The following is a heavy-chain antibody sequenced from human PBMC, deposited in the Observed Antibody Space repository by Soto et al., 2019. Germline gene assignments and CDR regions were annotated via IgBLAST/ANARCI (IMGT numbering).Heavy chain of an antibody. J-gene: IGHJ6*02. CDR1: GGSFSGYY. D-gene: IGHD5-12*01. Sequence: QVQLQQWGAGLLKPSETLSLTCAVYGGSFSGYYWSWIRQPPGKGLEWIGEINHSGSTNYNPSLKSRITISVDTSKNQFSLKLSSVTAADTAVYYCARHRIVATIGGDYYYYYGMDVWGQGTTVTVSS. CDR2: INHSGST. V-gene: IGHV4-34*01. CDR3: ARHRIVATIGGDYYYYYGMDV.